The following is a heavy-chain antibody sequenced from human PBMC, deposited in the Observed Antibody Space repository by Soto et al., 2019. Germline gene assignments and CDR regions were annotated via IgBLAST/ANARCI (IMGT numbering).Heavy chain of an antibody. V-gene: IGHV4-30-4*01. CDR3: ARVADCSGGRCYFSVDY. D-gene: IGHD2-15*01. J-gene: IGHJ4*02. Sequence: QVQLQESGPGLVKPSQTLSLTCTVSGGSISSGDYYWSWIRQPPGKGLEWIGYIYYSGSTYYNPSLKSRVTISVDTSKNQFSLKLSYVTAADTAVYYCARVADCSGGRCYFSVDYWGQGTLVTVSS. CDR1: GGSISSGDYY. CDR2: IYYSGST.